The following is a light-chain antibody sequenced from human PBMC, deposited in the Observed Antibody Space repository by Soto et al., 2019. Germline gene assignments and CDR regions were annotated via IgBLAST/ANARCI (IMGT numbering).Light chain of an antibody. CDR3: QVWDTRSDHYV. J-gene: IGLJ1*01. CDR2: EDS. V-gene: IGLV3-21*02. Sequence: SYELTQAPSVSVAPGQTARITCGGNNIGSKNVHWYQHKPGQAPVLVIYEDSDRPSGIPERFSGSNSGNTATLTISRVEAADEADYYCQVWDTRSDHYVFGTGTKLTVL. CDR1: NIGSKN.